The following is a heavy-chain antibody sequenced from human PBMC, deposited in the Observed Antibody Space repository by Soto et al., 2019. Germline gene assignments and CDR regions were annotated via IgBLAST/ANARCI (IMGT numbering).Heavy chain of an antibody. Sequence: SETLSLTCTVSGGSISSYYWSWIRQPQGKGLEWIGYIYYRGSTNSNPSLKSRVTISVDTSKNQDSLKLRYVTAADTAVYYCAREITSGSYSAIHYRTDVWGQGTKVTVSS. J-gene: IGHJ6*02. CDR3: AREITSGSYSAIHYRTDV. CDR1: GGSISSYY. D-gene: IGHD1-26*01. V-gene: IGHV4-59*01. CDR2: IYYRGST.